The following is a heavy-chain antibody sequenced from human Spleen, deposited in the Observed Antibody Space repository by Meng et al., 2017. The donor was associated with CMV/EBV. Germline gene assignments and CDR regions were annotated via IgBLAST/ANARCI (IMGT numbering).Heavy chain of an antibody. J-gene: IGHJ4*02. D-gene: IGHD7-27*01. CDR2: ISWNSGSI. Sequence: GGSLRLSCAASGFTFNIYAMHWVRQAPGKGLEWVSGISWNSGSIAYADSVQGRFTISRDNAKTSLYLQMNSLRTEDTTVYYCARAGSANWGYFGYWGQGTLVTVSS. CDR3: ARAGSANWGYFGY. CDR1: GFTFNIYA. V-gene: IGHV3-9*01.